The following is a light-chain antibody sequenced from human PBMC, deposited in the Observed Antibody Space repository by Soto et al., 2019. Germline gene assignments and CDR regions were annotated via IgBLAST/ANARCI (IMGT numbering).Light chain of an antibody. Sequence: SYVLTQTPSVAVALGETATITCGGNNIGSKSVHWYQQKPGQAPVRVIYYDSDRPSGIPERFSGSNSGNTAALTISRVEAGDEADFYCQVWDTSGDPVVFGGGTKLTVL. J-gene: IGLJ2*01. V-gene: IGLV3-21*04. CDR2: YDS. CDR1: NIGSKS. CDR3: QVWDTSGDPVV.